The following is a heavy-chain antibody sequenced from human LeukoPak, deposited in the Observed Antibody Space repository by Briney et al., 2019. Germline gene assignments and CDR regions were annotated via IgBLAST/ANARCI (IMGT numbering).Heavy chain of an antibody. CDR1: GYTFTSYG. D-gene: IGHD6-19*01. V-gene: IGHV1-18*01. CDR2: ISAYNGNT. Sequence: ASVKVSCKASGYTFTSYGISWVRQAPGQGLEWMGWISAYNGNTNYAQKLQGRVTMTTDTSTSTAYMELRSLRSDDTAVYYCAXXXXXYSSGWSDFDYWGQGTLVTVSS. J-gene: IGHJ4*02. CDR3: AXXXXXYSSGWSDFDY.